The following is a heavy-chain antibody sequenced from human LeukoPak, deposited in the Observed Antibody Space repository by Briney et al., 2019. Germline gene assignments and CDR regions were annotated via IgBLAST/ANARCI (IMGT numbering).Heavy chain of an antibody. CDR1: GGSISSGDYY. CDR2: IYYSGST. V-gene: IGHV4-30-4*01. Sequence: SQTLSLTCTVSGGSISSGDYYWSWIRQPPGKGLEWIGYIYYSGSTYYNPSLKSRVTISVDTSKNQFSLKLSSVTAADTAVYYCAGLGYTGRYYYGMDVWGKGTTVTVSS. CDR3: AGLGYTGRYYYGMDV. J-gene: IGHJ6*04. D-gene: IGHD2-15*01.